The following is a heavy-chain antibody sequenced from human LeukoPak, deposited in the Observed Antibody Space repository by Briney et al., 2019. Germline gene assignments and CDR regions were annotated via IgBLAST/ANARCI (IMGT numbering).Heavy chain of an antibody. CDR2: IISSSSYI. Sequence: GGYLRLSCAASGFTFSSYWMSWVRQAPGKGLEWVSSIISSSSYIYYADSVKGRFTISRDNAKNSLYLQMNSLRAEDTAVYYCARAREYCSGGSCYSGVNWFDPWGQGTLVTVSS. D-gene: IGHD2-15*01. CDR1: GFTFSSYW. J-gene: IGHJ5*02. V-gene: IGHV3-21*01. CDR3: ARAREYCSGGSCYSGVNWFDP.